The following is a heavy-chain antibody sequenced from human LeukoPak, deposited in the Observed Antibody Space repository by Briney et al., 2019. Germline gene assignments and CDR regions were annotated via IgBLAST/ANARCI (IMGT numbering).Heavy chain of an antibody. D-gene: IGHD2-15*01. CDR3: AKDRLHCSGGSCYSGYFDY. CDR1: GFTFSSYG. V-gene: IGHV3-33*06. J-gene: IGHJ4*02. CDR2: IWYDGSNK. Sequence: GGSLRLSCAASGFTFSSYGMHWVRQAPGKGLEGVAVIWYDGSNKYYAHSVKGRFTISRDNSKNTLYLQMNSLRAADTAVYYCAKDRLHCSGGSCYSGYFDYWGQGTLVTVSS.